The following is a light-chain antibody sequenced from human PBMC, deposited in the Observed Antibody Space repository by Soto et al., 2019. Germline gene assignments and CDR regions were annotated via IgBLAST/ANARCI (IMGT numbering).Light chain of an antibody. Sequence: HLTHSPSSLSASFGDIVTITFRASQGISSNLAWYQQKPGRAPKLLIFGASTLQSGVPSRFSGSGSGTDFTLTISSLQPEDFATYFCQKLNAYPPWTFGQGTKVDIK. CDR3: QKLNAYPPWT. J-gene: IGKJ1*01. CDR1: QGISSN. CDR2: GAS. V-gene: IGKV1-9*01.